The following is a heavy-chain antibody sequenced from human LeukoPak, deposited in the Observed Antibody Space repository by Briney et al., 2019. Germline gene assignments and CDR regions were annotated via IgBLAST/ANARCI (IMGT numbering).Heavy chain of an antibody. CDR3: ASYRRFDIAAAPSPLY. CDR1: GFTFRSYS. CDR2: ISSSSSYI. V-gene: IGHV3-21*01. Sequence: GXSLRLSCAASGFTFRSYSMDWVRQAPGKGLEWVSSISSSSSYIYYVDSVKGRFTISRDNAKNSLYLQNNSLRAEDTAVYYCASYRRFDIAAAPSPLYWGQGTLVTVSS. D-gene: IGHD6-13*01. J-gene: IGHJ4*02.